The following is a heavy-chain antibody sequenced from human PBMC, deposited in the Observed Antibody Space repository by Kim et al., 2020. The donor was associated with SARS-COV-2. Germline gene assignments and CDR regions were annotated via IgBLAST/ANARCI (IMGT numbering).Heavy chain of an antibody. CDR1: GFTFSSYG. J-gene: IGHJ4*02. Sequence: GGSLRLSCAASGFTFSSYGMHWVRQAPGKGLEWVAVISYDGSNKYYADSVKGRFTISRDNSKNTLYLQMNSLRAEDTAVYYCAKTLGIAAVVPNDYWGQG. D-gene: IGHD6-13*01. CDR2: ISYDGSNK. V-gene: IGHV3-30*18. CDR3: AKTLGIAAVVPNDY.